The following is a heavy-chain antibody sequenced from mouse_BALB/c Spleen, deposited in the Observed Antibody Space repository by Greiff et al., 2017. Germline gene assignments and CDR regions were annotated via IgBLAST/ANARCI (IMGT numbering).Heavy chain of an antibody. Sequence: QVHVKQSGAELARPGASVKMSCKASGYTFTSYTMHWVKQRPGQGLEWIGYINPSSGYTNYNQKFKDKATLTADKSSSTAYMQLSSLTSEDSAVYYCASRGYGNYVGYFDVWGAGTTVTVSS. V-gene: IGHV1-4*01. CDR2: INPSSGYT. D-gene: IGHD2-10*02. J-gene: IGHJ1*01. CDR1: GYTFTSYT. CDR3: ASRGYGNYVGYFDV.